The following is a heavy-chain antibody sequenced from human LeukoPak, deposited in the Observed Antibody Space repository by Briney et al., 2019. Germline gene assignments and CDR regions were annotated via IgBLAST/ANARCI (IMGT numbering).Heavy chain of an antibody. CDR1: GVSISKYY. CDR3: ARGRDGGNYTPLDY. J-gene: IGHJ4*02. D-gene: IGHD4-23*01. Sequence: PSETLSLTCTVSGVSISKYYWSWIRQPPGKGLEWIGYIYNSGSTNYNPSLKSRVTISVDTSKNQFSLKLTSVTAADTAVYYCARGRDGGNYTPLDYWGQGTLVTVSS. V-gene: IGHV4-59*01. CDR2: IYNSGST.